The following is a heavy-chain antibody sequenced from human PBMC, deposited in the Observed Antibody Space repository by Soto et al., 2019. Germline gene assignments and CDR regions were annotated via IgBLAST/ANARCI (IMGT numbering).Heavy chain of an antibody. CDR3: VGRLATIYNCFDS. J-gene: IGHJ5*01. V-gene: IGHV4-4*07. Sequence: PSETLSLTCTVSGGSISSYYWSWIRQPAGKGLEWIGRIYTSGSAYYSPSLKSRLTLSVDASKNQFSLKLNSVTAADTAVYYCVGRLATIYNCFDSWGQGTQVTVSS. CDR1: GGSISSYY. CDR2: IYTSGSA. D-gene: IGHD3-3*02.